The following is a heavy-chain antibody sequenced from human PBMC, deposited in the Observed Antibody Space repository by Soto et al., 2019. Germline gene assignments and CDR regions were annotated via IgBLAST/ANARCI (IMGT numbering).Heavy chain of an antibody. CDR2: IWDDGRYK. V-gene: IGHV3-33*01. CDR1: GFPLSNYG. Sequence: QVPFVESGGGVVQPGRSLRLSCAASGFPLSNYGMNWVRQAPGKGLEWVAVIWDDGRYKYDVDSVQGRFSIFRDTSKNTVYLQMNSLRGEDTAVYYCVRGNWKNGYFDYWGQGTLVTVSS. D-gene: IGHD1-1*01. J-gene: IGHJ4*02. CDR3: VRGNWKNGYFDY.